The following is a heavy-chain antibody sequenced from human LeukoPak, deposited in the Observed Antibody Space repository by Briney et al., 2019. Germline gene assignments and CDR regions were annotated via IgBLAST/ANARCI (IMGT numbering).Heavy chain of an antibody. Sequence: SETLSLTCAVSGGSISSGGYSWSWIRQPPGKGLEWIGYIYHSGSTYYNPSLKSRVTISVDRSKNQLSLKLSSVTAADTAVYYCARESYDSSGYYSYFDYWGQGTLVTVSS. J-gene: IGHJ4*02. D-gene: IGHD3-22*01. V-gene: IGHV4-30-2*01. CDR1: GGSISSGGYS. CDR2: IYHSGST. CDR3: ARESYDSSGYYSYFDY.